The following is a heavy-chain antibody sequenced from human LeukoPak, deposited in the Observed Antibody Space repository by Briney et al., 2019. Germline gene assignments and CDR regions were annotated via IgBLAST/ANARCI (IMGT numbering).Heavy chain of an antibody. V-gene: IGHV4-34*01. Sequence: SETLSLTCAVYGGSFSGYYWSWIRQPPGKGLEWIGSIYYSGSTYYNPSLKSRVTISVDTSKNQLSLKLSSVTAADTAVYYCATIYYYYYYMDVWGKGTTVTISS. CDR1: GGSFSGYY. CDR3: ATIYYYYYYMDV. CDR2: IYYSGST. J-gene: IGHJ6*03.